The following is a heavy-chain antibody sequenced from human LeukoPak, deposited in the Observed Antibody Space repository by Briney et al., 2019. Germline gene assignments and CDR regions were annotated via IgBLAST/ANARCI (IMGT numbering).Heavy chain of an antibody. CDR2: ISAYNGNT. J-gene: IGHJ3*02. CDR3: TGFTTYYYDSSGYYASWNAFDI. CDR1: GYTFTSYG. Sequence: ASVKVSCKASGYTFTSYGISWVRQAPGQGLEWMGWISAYNGNTNYAQKLQGRVTMTTDTSTSTAYMELRSLRSDDTAVYYCTGFTTYYYDSSGYYASWNAFDIWGQGTMVTVSS. D-gene: IGHD3-22*01. V-gene: IGHV1-18*01.